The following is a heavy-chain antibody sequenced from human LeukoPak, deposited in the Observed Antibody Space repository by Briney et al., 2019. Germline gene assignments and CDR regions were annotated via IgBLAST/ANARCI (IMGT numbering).Heavy chain of an antibody. CDR1: GYSFTSYW. Sequence: GESLKISCKGSGYSFTSYWIGWVRQMPGKGLEWMGIIYPGDSDTRYSPSFQGQVTISADKSISTAYLQRSSLKASDTAMYYCARVAGYCSSTSCYDNWFDPWGQGTLVTVSS. CDR2: IYPGDSDT. J-gene: IGHJ5*02. CDR3: ARVAGYCSSTSCYDNWFDP. D-gene: IGHD2-2*03. V-gene: IGHV5-51*01.